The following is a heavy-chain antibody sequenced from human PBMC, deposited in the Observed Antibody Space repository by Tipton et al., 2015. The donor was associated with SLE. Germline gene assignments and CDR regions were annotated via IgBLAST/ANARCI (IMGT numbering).Heavy chain of an antibody. V-gene: IGHV3-49*03. D-gene: IGHD1-26*01. CDR3: SREWGVGATFDY. CDR1: GFTFGDYA. Sequence: SLRLSCTASGFTFGDYAMSWFRQAPGRGLEWVGFIRSKVYGGTTDYAASVKGRFTISRDDSKSIAYLQMNSLKTEDTAVYYCSREWGVGATFDYWGQGTLVTVSS. J-gene: IGHJ4*02. CDR2: IRSKVYGGTT.